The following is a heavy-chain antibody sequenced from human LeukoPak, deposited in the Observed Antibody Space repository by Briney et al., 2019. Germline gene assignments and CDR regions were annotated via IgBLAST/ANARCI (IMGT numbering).Heavy chain of an antibody. J-gene: IGHJ4*02. CDR1: GGSISSGGYS. V-gene: IGHV4-30-2*06. Sequence: PSETLSLTCAVSGGSISSGGYSWSWIRQSPGKGLEWIGYIYHSGSTYYNPSLKSRVTISVDRSKNQFSLKLSSVTAADTAVYYCARAGPRRAFDYWGQGTLVTVSS. CDR2: IYHSGST. D-gene: IGHD7-27*01. CDR3: ARAGPRRAFDY.